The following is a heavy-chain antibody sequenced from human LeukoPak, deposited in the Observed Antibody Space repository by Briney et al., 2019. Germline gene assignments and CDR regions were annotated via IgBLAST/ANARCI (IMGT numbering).Heavy chain of an antibody. CDR3: ARGYGGENYFDY. Sequence: GGSLRLSCAASGFTFSSYDMHWVRQATGKGLEWVSAIGTAGDTYYPGSVKGRLTISRENAKNSLYLQMNSLRAGDTAVYYCARGYGGENYFDYWGQGTLVTVSS. D-gene: IGHD4-23*01. CDR2: IGTAGDT. CDR1: GFTFSSYD. J-gene: IGHJ4*02. V-gene: IGHV3-13*01.